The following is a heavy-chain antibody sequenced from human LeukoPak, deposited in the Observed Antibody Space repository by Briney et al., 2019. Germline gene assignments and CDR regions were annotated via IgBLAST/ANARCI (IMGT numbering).Heavy chain of an antibody. D-gene: IGHD3-16*01. CDR2: IWYDGSNK. Sequence: GGSLRLSCAASGFTFSSYGMHWVRQAPGKGLEWVAVIWYDGSNKYYADSVKGRFTISRDNSKNTLYLQMNSLRSDDTAVYYCARDRPDYVWGSYRYYYGMDVWGQGTTVTVSS. V-gene: IGHV3-33*01. CDR1: GFTFSSYG. J-gene: IGHJ6*02. CDR3: ARDRPDYVWGSYRYYYGMDV.